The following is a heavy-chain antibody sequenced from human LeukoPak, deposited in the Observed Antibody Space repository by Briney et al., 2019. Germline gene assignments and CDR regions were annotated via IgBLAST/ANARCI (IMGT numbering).Heavy chain of an antibody. CDR1: GFTFSSYA. V-gene: IGHV3-23*01. CDR3: AKGINYDFWSGYYIQDY. CDR2: ISGSGGST. J-gene: IGHJ4*02. Sequence: GGSLRLSCAASGFTFSSYAMSWVRQAPGKGLEWVSAISGSGGSTYYADSVKGRFTISRDNSKNTLYLQMNSLRAEDTAVYYCAKGINYDFWSGYYIQDYWGQGTLVTVSS. D-gene: IGHD3-3*01.